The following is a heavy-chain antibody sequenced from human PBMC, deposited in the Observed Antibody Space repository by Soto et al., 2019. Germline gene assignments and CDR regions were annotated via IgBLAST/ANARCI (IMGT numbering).Heavy chain of an antibody. V-gene: IGHV4-4*02. CDR3: GRLSFGVTPQWFDP. Sequence: PSKTLSLTCAVSGSSISGSFWGSLFRQPPGKGRGCVGQIYLSGSTNSTRSLNSRFTISVESPKNHFSRKLTSVTPPSPALYYCGRLSFGVTPQWFDPWGQGTRVTVSS. D-gene: IGHD3-3*01. CDR1: GSSISGSFW. J-gene: IGHJ5*02. CDR2: IYLSGST.